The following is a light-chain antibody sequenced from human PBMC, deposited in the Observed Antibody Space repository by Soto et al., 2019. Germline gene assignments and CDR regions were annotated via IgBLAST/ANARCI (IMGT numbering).Light chain of an antibody. CDR2: GAS. V-gene: IGKV3-20*01. CDR1: QSVSSSY. CDR3: QQYGSSPGT. J-gene: IGKJ1*01. Sequence: EIVLTQSPGTLSLSPGERATLSCRASQSVSSSYLAWYQQKPGQAPRLLIYGASSRATGIPDRFSCSGSGTDFTLTIIRLEPEDFAVYYCQQYGSSPGTCGQGTKVDIK.